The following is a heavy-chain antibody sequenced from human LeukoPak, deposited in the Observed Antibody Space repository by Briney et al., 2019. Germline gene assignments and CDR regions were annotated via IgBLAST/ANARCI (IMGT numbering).Heavy chain of an antibody. CDR2: IYYSGST. V-gene: IGHV4-59*01. CDR3: ARHSRGWYWAFDY. CDR1: SGSISNYY. Sequence: SETLSLTCTVLSGSISNYYWSWIRQPPGKGLEWIGYIYYSGSTKYNPSLESRVTISVDTSKDQFSLKLNSVTSADTAVYYCARHSRGWYWAFDYWGLGTLVTVSS. J-gene: IGHJ4*02. D-gene: IGHD6-19*01.